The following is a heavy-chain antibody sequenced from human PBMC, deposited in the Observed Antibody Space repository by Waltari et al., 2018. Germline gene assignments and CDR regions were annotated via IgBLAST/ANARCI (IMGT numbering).Heavy chain of an antibody. CDR2: ISGSGGST. Sequence: EVQLLESGGGLVQPGGSLRLSCAASGFTFSSYAMSWVRQAQGKGLEWVSAISGSGGSTYYADSVKGRFTISRDNSKNTLYLQMNSLRAEDTAVYYCATTRGTYYYDSSGRRGDYWGQGTLVTVSS. CDR1: GFTFSSYA. CDR3: ATTRGTYYYDSSGRRGDY. J-gene: IGHJ4*02. V-gene: IGHV3-23*01. D-gene: IGHD3-22*01.